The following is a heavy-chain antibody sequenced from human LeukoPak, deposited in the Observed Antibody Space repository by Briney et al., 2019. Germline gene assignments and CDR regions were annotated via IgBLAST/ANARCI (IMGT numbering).Heavy chain of an antibody. J-gene: IGHJ4*02. V-gene: IGHV3-33*01. CDR2: IWYDGSNK. Sequence: GGSLRLSCGASGFTFSSYGMHWVRQAPGKGLEWVAVIWYDGSNKYYADSVKGRFTISRDNSKNTLYLQMNSLRAEDTAVYYCARDRDSSGWYLDYWGQGTLVTVSS. CDR1: GFTFSSYG. D-gene: IGHD6-19*01. CDR3: ARDRDSSGWYLDY.